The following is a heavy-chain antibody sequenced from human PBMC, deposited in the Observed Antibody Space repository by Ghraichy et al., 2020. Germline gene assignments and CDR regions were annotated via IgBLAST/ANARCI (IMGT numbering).Heavy chain of an antibody. CDR1: GFTFSSSN. Sequence: GGSLRLSCAASGFTFSSSNLNWVRQTPGKGLEWVAYISRSSNPIYYADSVKGRFTISRDNAKNSLYLQMNSLRDEDTAVYYCARGYTTGWFQFSFDYWGQGTLVTVSS. J-gene: IGHJ4*02. CDR3: ARGYTTGWFQFSFDY. D-gene: IGHD6-19*01. V-gene: IGHV3-48*02. CDR2: ISRSSNPI.